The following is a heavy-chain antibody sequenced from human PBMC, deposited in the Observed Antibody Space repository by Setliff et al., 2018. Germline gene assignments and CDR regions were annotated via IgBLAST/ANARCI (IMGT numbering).Heavy chain of an antibody. D-gene: IGHD3-16*01. V-gene: IGHV3-7*03. J-gene: IGHJ6*04. CDR3: ARAQGYDSGAYWGVDYYDYMDV. Sequence: PGGSLRLSCATSGFSFKNYWMTWVRQGPGKGLEWVASIKEDENMKYYVDSVKGRFTISRDNAKKSLYLQMNSLRVDDTAVYYCARAQGYDSGAYWGVDYYDYMDVWGKGTTVTVSS. CDR1: GFSFKNYW. CDR2: IKEDENMK.